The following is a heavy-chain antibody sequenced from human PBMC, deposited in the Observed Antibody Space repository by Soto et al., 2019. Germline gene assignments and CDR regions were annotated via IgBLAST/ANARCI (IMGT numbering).Heavy chain of an antibody. Sequence: SETLSLPCSVSGGYISSGGNYWSWIRQHPGKGLEWIGFIYYTGHTKYNAALKSRASISGDMSENQFSLTLTSVTAADTAVYYCARIGINESFFDSWGPGILVTVFS. CDR2: IYYTGHT. V-gene: IGHV4-31*03. CDR3: ARIGINESFFDS. CDR1: GGYISSGGNY. D-gene: IGHD2-8*01. J-gene: IGHJ4*02.